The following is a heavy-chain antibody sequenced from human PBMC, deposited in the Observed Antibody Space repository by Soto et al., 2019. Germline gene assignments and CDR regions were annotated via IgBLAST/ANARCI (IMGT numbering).Heavy chain of an antibody. D-gene: IGHD6-6*01. CDR1: GFTFSNAW. Sequence: EVQLVESGGGLVKPGGSLRLSCAASGFTFSNAWMSWVRQAPGKGLEWVGRIKSKTDGGTTDYAAPVKGRFTISRDDSKNTVYLQMNSLKTEDTAVYYCTTGFGIAARTYYFDYWGQGTLVTVSS. J-gene: IGHJ4*02. CDR3: TTGFGIAARTYYFDY. CDR2: IKSKTDGGTT. V-gene: IGHV3-15*01.